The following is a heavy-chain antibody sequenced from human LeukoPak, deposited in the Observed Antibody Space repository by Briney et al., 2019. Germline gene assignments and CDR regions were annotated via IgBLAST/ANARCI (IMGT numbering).Heavy chain of an antibody. CDR1: GFTLSSYW. CDR2: INHNGNVN. CDR3: AIPDLS. Sequence: GGSLRLSCAASGFTLSSYWMNWARQAPGKGLEWVASINHNGNVNYYVDSVKGRFTISRDNAKNSLYLQMSNLRAEDTAVYYCAIPDLSWGQGTLVTVSS. J-gene: IGHJ5*02. V-gene: IGHV3-7*03.